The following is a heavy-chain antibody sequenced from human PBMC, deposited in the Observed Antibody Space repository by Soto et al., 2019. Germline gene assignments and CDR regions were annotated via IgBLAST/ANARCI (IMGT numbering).Heavy chain of an antibody. CDR3: ARVDSSGYYTHPYFDY. Sequence: PSETLSLTCTVSGGSISSGGYYWSWIRQHPGKGLEWIGYIYYSGSTYYNPSLKSRVTISVDTSKNQFSLKLSSVTAADTAVYYCARVDSSGYYTHPYFDYWGQGTPVTVSS. CDR2: IYYSGST. CDR1: GGSISSGGYY. D-gene: IGHD3-22*01. J-gene: IGHJ4*02. V-gene: IGHV4-31*03.